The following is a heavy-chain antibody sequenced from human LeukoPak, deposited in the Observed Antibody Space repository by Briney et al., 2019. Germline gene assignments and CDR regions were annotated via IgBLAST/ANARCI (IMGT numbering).Heavy chain of an antibody. CDR1: GFTFSSYW. V-gene: IGHV3-74*01. Sequence: PGGSLRLSCAASGFTFSSYWMHWVRQAPGKGLVWVSRINSDGTSTSYADSVKGRFTISRDNAKNTLYLQMNSLRTEDTALYYCAKSKGYYYYGMDVWGQGTTVTVSS. CDR2: INSDGTST. D-gene: IGHD4-11*01. J-gene: IGHJ6*02. CDR3: AKSKGYYYYGMDV.